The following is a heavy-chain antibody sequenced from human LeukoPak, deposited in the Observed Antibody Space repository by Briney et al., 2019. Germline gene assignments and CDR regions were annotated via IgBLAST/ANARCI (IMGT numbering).Heavy chain of an antibody. V-gene: IGHV1-2*02. CDR3: ARDQYCIGGNCFPYFYY. CDR2: INPNSGDT. CDR1: GYTFTGYY. D-gene: IGHD2-15*01. Sequence: GASVKVSCKASGYTFTGYYIHWVRQAPGQGLEWMGSINPNSGDTNYAQKFQGRVTMTRDTSISTTYMEMNRLRPDDTAVYYCARDQYCIGGNCFPYFYYWGQGTLVTVSS. J-gene: IGHJ4*02.